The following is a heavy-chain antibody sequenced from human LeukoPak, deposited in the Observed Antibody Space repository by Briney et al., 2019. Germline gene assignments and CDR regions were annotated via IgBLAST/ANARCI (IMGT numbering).Heavy chain of an antibody. D-gene: IGHD3-16*01. CDR3: ARAGSYALGTVAAFDI. V-gene: IGHV1-69*05. CDR1: GGTFSSYA. Sequence: SVKVSCKASGGTFSSYAISWVRQAPGQGLEWMGGIIPIFGTANYAQKFQGRVTITTDESTSTAYMELSSLRSEDTAVYYCARAGSYALGTVAAFDIWGQGTMVTVSS. J-gene: IGHJ3*02. CDR2: IIPIFGTA.